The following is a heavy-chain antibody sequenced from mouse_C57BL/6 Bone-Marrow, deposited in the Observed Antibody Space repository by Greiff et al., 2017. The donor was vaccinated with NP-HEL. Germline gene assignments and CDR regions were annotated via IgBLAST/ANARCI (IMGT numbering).Heavy chain of an antibody. V-gene: IGHV1-85*01. D-gene: IGHD1-1*01. CDR3: ARSGYYGLWYFDV. CDR1: GYTFTSYD. CDR2: IYPRDGST. Sequence: QVQLQQSGPELVKPGASVKLSCKASGYTFTSYDINWVKQRPGQGLEWIGWIYPRDGSTTYNEKFKGKATLTVDTSSSTAYMELHSLTSEDAAVYFCARSGYYGLWYFDVWGTGTTVTVSS. J-gene: IGHJ1*03.